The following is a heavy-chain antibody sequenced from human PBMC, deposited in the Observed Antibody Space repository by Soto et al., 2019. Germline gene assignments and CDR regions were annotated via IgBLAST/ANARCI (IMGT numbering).Heavy chain of an antibody. CDR3: ARRFIRGYSGYDLGYLRDY. D-gene: IGHD5-12*01. J-gene: IGHJ4*02. V-gene: IGHV4-39*01. CDR2: IYYSGST. Sequence: KPSETLSLTCTVSGGSISSSSYYWGWIRQPPGKGLEWIGSIYYSGSTYYNPSLKSRVTISVDTSKNQFSPKLSSVTAADTAVYYCARRFIRGYSGYDLGYLRDYWGQGTLVTVSS. CDR1: GGSISSSSYY.